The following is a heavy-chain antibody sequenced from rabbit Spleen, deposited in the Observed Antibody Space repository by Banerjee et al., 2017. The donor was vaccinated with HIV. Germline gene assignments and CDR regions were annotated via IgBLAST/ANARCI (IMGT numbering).Heavy chain of an antibody. CDR2: INTVTGRS. CDR1: GVSFSDKDV. CDR3: ARGGGL. Sequence: EQLEESGGGLVKPEGSLTLTCKASGVSFSDKDVMCWVRQAPGKGLEWIACINTVTGRSVFASPAKGRDAIAKASWTTVTLQMNSLRDPDAAPYFCARGGGLCGPGTLVTV. J-gene: IGHJ4*01. V-gene: IGHV1S45*01.